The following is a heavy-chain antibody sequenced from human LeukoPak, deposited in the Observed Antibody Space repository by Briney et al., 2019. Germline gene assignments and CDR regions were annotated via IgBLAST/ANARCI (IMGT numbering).Heavy chain of an antibody. J-gene: IGHJ4*02. CDR3: AKVEGTDYYDSSGYYQLSLFDY. D-gene: IGHD3-22*01. CDR2: ISGSGGST. V-gene: IGHV3-23*01. Sequence: GGSLRLSCAASGFTFSSYAMSWVRQAPGKGLEWVSAISGSGGSTYYADSVKGRFTISRDNSKNTLYLQMNSLRAEDTAVYYCAKVEGTDYYDSSGYYQLSLFDYWGQGTLVTVSS. CDR1: GFTFSSYA.